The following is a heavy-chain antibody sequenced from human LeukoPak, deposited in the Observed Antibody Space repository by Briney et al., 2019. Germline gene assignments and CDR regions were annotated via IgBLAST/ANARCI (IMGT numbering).Heavy chain of an antibody. V-gene: IGHV1-46*01. CDR2: INPSGGST. J-gene: IGHJ6*03. Sequence: ASVKVSCKASGYTFTSYYMHWVRQAPGQGLEWMGIINPSGGSTSYAQKFQGRVTMTRDTSISTAYMELSRLRSDDTAVYYCARDLYYYYYMDVWGKGTTVTVSS. CDR3: ARDLYYYYYMDV. CDR1: GYTFTSYY.